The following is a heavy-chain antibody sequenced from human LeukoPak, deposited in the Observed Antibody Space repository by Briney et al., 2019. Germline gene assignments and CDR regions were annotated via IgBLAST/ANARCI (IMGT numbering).Heavy chain of an antibody. J-gene: IGHJ2*01. Sequence: GGSLRLSCAASGFTFSRYWMTWVRQAPGKGLEWVANINQDGSEIYYMDSVKGRFTISRDSAKNSLYLEMNSLRGEDTAVYHCARDYGLAGLFWYFDLWGRGTLVTVSS. CDR2: INQDGSEI. CDR1: GFTFSRYW. D-gene: IGHD6-19*01. CDR3: ARDYGLAGLFWYFDL. V-gene: IGHV3-7*03.